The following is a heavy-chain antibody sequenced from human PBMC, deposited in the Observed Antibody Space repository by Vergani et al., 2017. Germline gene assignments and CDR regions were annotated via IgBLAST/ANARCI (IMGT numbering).Heavy chain of an antibody. V-gene: IGHV3-33*03. D-gene: IGHD3-22*01. CDR3: ATDQDDSTAFDI. Sequence: VQLVESGGGLVQPGGSLRLSCAASGFTFSSYAMHWVRQAPGKGLEWVAVIWYDGSNKYYADSVKGRFTISRDNAKNSLYLQMNSLRAEDTAVYYCATDQDDSTAFDIWGQGTMVTVSS. J-gene: IGHJ3*02. CDR1: GFTFSSYA. CDR2: IWYDGSNK.